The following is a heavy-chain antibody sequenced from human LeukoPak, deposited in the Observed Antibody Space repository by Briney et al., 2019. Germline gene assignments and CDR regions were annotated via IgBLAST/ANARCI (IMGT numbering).Heavy chain of an antibody. CDR3: ARHWEGVESDAFDI. CDR1: GFTFEIYW. V-gene: IGHV3-7*04. CDR2: IRKDGSEK. J-gene: IGHJ3*02. Sequence: GTLRLSCAASGFTFEIYWMSWVRQATGKGLEWVGNIRKDGSEKNYVYSVKGRFTISRDNAKNSLYLQMNSLRADDTALYYCARHWEGVESDAFDIWGQGTMVTVSS. D-gene: IGHD1-26*01.